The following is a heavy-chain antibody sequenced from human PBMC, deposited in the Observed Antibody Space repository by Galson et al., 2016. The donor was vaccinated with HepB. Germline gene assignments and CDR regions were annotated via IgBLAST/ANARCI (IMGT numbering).Heavy chain of an antibody. CDR2: INWNGGST. D-gene: IGHD4-17*01. J-gene: IGHJ4*02. CDR1: GFTFDDYG. Sequence: SLRLSCAASGFTFDDYGLSWVRQAPGKGLEWVSGINWNGGSTGYADSVKGRFTISRDNAKNSLYLQMNSLRAEDTALYYCARGMSHDYGVSADYWGQGTLVTVCS. CDR3: ARGMSHDYGVSADY. V-gene: IGHV3-20*04.